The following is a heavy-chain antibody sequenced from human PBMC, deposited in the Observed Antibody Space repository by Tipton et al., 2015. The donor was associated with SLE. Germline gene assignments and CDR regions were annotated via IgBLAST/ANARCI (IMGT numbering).Heavy chain of an antibody. CDR2: IYSGGST. Sequence: SLRLSCAASGFTVSSNYMSWVRQAPGKGLEWVSVIYSGGSTYYADSVKGRFTISRDNSKNTLYLQMNSLRAEDTAVYYCAKDRLAVTTSFDYWGQGTLVTVSS. D-gene: IGHD4-17*01. J-gene: IGHJ4*02. CDR3: AKDRLAVTTSFDY. CDR1: GFTVSSNY. V-gene: IGHV3-66*02.